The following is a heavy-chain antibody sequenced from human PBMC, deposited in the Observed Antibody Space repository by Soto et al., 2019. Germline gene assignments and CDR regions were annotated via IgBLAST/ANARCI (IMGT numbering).Heavy chain of an antibody. V-gene: IGHV4-4*02. CDR3: ARVVLTITRGAFDA. CDR1: GGSISCSHW. D-gene: IGHD3-9*01. Sequence: QVQLQESGPGLVKPSGTLSLTCAVSGGSISCSHWWTWVRQSPGKGLEYIGEISHSGTSNSNPSRKSRVTLSVDKSKNHFSLTLTSVTAADTAVYYCARVVLTITRGAFDAWGQGTLVIVSS. CDR2: ISHSGTS. J-gene: IGHJ3*01.